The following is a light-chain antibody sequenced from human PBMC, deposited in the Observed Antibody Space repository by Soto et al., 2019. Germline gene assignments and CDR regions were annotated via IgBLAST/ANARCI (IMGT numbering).Light chain of an antibody. V-gene: IGKV3-20*01. Sequence: ELVMTQSPDTLSVYPGERLTLFCRASQSLSNNLAWYQKKPGQAHRLLIYGASSRATGIQDRFSGSGSGIDFALTISRLEPEEVAVYYCQEYGDSSITFGQGTRLEI. J-gene: IGKJ5*01. CDR3: QEYGDSSIT. CDR2: GAS. CDR1: QSLSNN.